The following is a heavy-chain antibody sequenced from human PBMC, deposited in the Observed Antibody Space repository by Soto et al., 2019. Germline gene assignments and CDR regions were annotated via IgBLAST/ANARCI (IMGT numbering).Heavy chain of an antibody. CDR1: GFTFSGSA. D-gene: IGHD2-2*01. CDR2: IRSKANSYAT. Sequence: GGSLRLSCAASGFTFSGSAMHWVRQASGKGLEWVGRIRSKANSYATAYAASVKGRFTISRDDSKNTAYLQMNSLKTEDTAVYYCTRLSTSSTRKSGYYYYYGMDVWGQGTTVTVS. V-gene: IGHV3-73*01. CDR3: TRLSTSSTRKSGYYYYYGMDV. J-gene: IGHJ6*02.